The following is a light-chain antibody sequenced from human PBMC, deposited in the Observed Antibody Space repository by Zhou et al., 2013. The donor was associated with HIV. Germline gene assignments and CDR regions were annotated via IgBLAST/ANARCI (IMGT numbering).Light chain of an antibody. J-gene: IGKJ3*01. CDR2: ATS. V-gene: IGKV1-12*01. Sequence: DIQMTQSPSSVSASVGDTVTITCRASQGSSSWLAWYQQKPGKAPKLLIYATSTLQSGVPSKFSGSGSGTDFTLTIRSLQPEDFATYYCQESYSTPHTFGPGTKVDIK. CDR1: QGSSSW. CDR3: QESYSTPHT.